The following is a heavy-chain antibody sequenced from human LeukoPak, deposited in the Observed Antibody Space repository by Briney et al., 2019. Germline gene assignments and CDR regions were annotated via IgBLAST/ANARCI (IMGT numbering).Heavy chain of an antibody. Sequence: GASVKVSCKASGYTFTSYGISWVRQAPGQGLEGMGWISAYNGNTNYAQKLQGRVTMTTDTSTSTAYMEQRSLRSDDTPVYYCARDSDDSSGNESKVMDVWGQGTTVTVSS. J-gene: IGHJ6*02. D-gene: IGHD3-10*01. CDR3: ARDSDDSSGNESKVMDV. V-gene: IGHV1-18*01. CDR1: GYTFTSYG. CDR2: ISAYNGNT.